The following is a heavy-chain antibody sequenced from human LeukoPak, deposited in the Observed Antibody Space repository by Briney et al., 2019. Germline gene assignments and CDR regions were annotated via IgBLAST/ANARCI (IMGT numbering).Heavy chain of an antibody. V-gene: IGHV4-31*03. D-gene: IGHD5-18*01. J-gene: IGHJ4*02. CDR1: GGSISSGGYY. CDR2: IYYSGST. Sequence: SETLSLTCTVSGGSISSGGYYWSCIRQHPGKGLEWIGYIYYSGSTYYNPSLKSRVTISVDTSKNQFSLKLSSVTAADTAVYYCARSWIQLWLLDYWGQGTLVTVSS. CDR3: ARSWIQLWLLDY.